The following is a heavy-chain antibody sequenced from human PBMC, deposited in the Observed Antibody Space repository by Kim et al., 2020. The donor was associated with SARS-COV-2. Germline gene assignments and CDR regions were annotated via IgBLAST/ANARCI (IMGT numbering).Heavy chain of an antibody. CDR1: GGTFSSYA. J-gene: IGHJ1*01. D-gene: IGHD3-3*01. CDR3: ARDLAEYDFWSGIQH. CDR2: IIPIFGTA. V-gene: IGHV1-69*13. Sequence: SVKVSCKASGGTFSSYAISWVRQAPGQGLEWMGGIIPIFGTANYAQKFQGRVTITADESTSTAYMELSSLRSEDTAVYYCARDLAEYDFWSGIQHWGQGTLVTVSS.